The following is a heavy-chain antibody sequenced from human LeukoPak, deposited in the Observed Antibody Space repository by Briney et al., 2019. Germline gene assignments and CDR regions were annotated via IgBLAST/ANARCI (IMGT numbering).Heavy chain of an antibody. CDR3: ARHRSGGSQDDAFDI. CDR1: GFIFSSYS. V-gene: IGHV3-48*02. Sequence: GGSLRLSCAASGFIFSSYSMNWVRQAPGKGLEWVSYISSSSSTIYYADSVKGRFTISRQNAKKSLFLQMNSLRDEDTAVYYCARHRSGGSQDDAFDIWGQGTMVTVSS. D-gene: IGHD2-15*01. CDR2: ISSSSSTI. J-gene: IGHJ3*02.